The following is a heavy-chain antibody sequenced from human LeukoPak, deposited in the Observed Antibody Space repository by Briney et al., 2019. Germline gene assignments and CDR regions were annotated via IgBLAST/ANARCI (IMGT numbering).Heavy chain of an antibody. J-gene: IGHJ4*02. CDR3: AKSTDLDYYYDSSGYYY. CDR1: GFTLSSYA. Sequence: PGGSLRLSCAASGFTLSSYAMSWVRQAPGKGLEWVSAISGSGGSTYYADSVKGRFTISRDNSKNTLYLQMNSLRAEDTAVYYCAKSTDLDYYYDSSGYYYWGQGTLVTVS. V-gene: IGHV3-23*01. D-gene: IGHD3-22*01. CDR2: ISGSGGST.